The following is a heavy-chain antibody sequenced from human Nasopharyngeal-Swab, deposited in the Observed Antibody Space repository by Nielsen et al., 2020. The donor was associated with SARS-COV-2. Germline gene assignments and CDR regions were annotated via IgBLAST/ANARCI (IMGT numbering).Heavy chain of an antibody. CDR2: IYHSGST. CDR3: AREVRGYAYGTRSFDI. J-gene: IGHJ3*02. Sequence: SETLSLTCTVSGYSISSGYYWGWIRQPPGKGLEWSGSIYHSGSTYYNPSLKSRVTISVDTSKNQFSLKLSSVTAADTAVYYCAREVRGYAYGTRSFDIWGQGTMVTVSS. D-gene: IGHD5-18*01. V-gene: IGHV4-38-2*02. CDR1: GYSISSGYY.